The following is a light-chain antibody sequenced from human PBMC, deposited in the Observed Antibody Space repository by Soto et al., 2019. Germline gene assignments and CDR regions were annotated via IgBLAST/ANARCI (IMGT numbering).Light chain of an antibody. J-gene: IGLJ1*01. CDR2: EVS. Sequence: QSALTQPPSASGSPGQSVTISCTGTSSDVGRYNYISWYQQRPGKAPKLIIYEVSKRPSGVPDRLSGFKYGNTASLTVSGLQAEDEADYYCCSYVGSSTYVFGTGTKVTVL. V-gene: IGLV2-8*01. CDR3: CSYVGSSTYV. CDR1: SSDVGRYNY.